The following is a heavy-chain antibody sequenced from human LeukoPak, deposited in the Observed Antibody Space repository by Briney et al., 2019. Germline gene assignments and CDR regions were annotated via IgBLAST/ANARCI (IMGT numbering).Heavy chain of an antibody. J-gene: IGHJ4*02. Sequence: SETLSLTCTVSGGSISSSSYYWGWIRQPPGKGLEWIGSIYYSGSTYYNPSLKSRVTISVDTSKNQFSLKLSSVTAADTAVYYCTKAPLRSCTGAFCYPIDYGGQGTLVTVSS. CDR2: IYYSGST. D-gene: IGHD2-8*02. V-gene: IGHV4-39*07. CDR3: TKAPLRSCTGAFCYPIDY. CDR1: GGSISSSSYY.